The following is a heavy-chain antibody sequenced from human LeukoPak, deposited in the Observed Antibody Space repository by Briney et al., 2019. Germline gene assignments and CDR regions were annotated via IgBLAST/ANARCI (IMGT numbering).Heavy chain of an antibody. CDR1: GFTFISYG. J-gene: IGHJ6*02. V-gene: IGHV3-30*18. D-gene: IGHD1-14*01. CDR2: ISHDGSNK. Sequence: GGSLRLSCAASGFTFISYGMHWVRQAPGKGLEWVAVISHDGSNKYYADSVKGRFTISRDNSKNTLYLQMNSLRAEDTAVYYCAKAPEVEYGMDVWGQGTTVTVSS. CDR3: AKAPEVEYGMDV.